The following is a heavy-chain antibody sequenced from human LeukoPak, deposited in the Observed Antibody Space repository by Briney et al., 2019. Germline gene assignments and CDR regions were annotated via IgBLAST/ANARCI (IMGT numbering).Heavy chain of an antibody. V-gene: IGHV4-34*01. Sequence: SETLSLTCAVYGGSFSGYYWSWIRQPPGKGLEWIGEINHSGSTNYNPSLKSRVTISVDTSKNQFSLKLSSVTAADTAVYYCARDPVVPAAIPPGWFDPWGQGTLVTVSS. CDR3: ARDPVVPAAIPPGWFDP. J-gene: IGHJ5*02. CDR2: INHSGST. D-gene: IGHD2-2*02. CDR1: GGSFSGYY.